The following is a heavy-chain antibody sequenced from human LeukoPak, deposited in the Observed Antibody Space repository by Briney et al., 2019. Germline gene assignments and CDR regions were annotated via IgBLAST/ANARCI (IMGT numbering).Heavy chain of an antibody. V-gene: IGHV3-23*01. CDR2: ISGSGGST. D-gene: IGHD3-3*01. J-gene: IGHJ4*02. Sequence: GGSLRLSCAASGFTFSSYAMSWVRQAPGKGLEWVSAISGSGGSTYYADSVKGRFTISRDNPKNTLYLQMNSLRAEDTAVYYCAKIYYDFWSGNRYFDYWGQGTLVTVSS. CDR1: GFTFSSYA. CDR3: AKIYYDFWSGNRYFDY.